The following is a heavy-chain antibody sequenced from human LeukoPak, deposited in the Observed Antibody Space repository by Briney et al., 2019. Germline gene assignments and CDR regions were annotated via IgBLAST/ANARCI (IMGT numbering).Heavy chain of an antibody. Sequence: EASVKVSCKASGYTFTSYYMHWVRQAPGQGPEWMGIINPSGGSTSYAQKFQGRVTMTRDTSTSTVYMELSSLRSEDTAVYYCARDIYFDWLPSPSSYYYYGMDVWGKGTTVTVSS. J-gene: IGHJ6*04. V-gene: IGHV1-46*01. D-gene: IGHD3-9*01. CDR3: ARDIYFDWLPSPSSYYYYGMDV. CDR1: GYTFTSYY. CDR2: INPSGGST.